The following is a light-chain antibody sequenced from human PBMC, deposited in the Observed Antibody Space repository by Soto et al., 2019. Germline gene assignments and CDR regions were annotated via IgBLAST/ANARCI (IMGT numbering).Light chain of an antibody. CDR2: EDN. CDR1: TSDVGSYSL. J-gene: IGLJ1*01. CDR3: CSYADVTTYV. Sequence: QSVLTQPASVSGSPGQSITISCTGTTSDVGSYSLVSWYQQYPGKAPKLMIYEDNKRPSGVSNRFSGSKSGNTASLTISGLRAEDEADYYCCSYADVTTYVFGSGTKLTVL. V-gene: IGLV2-23*01.